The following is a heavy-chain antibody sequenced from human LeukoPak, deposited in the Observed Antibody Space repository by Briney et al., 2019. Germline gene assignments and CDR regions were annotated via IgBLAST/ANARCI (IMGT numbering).Heavy chain of an antibody. CDR1: GYTFTSYY. J-gene: IGHJ4*02. Sequence: ASVKVSCKASGYTFTSYYMHWVRQAPGQGLEWMGIINPSGGSTSYAQKFQGRVTMTRDTSTSTVYMELSSLRSEDTAVYYCARDQDIVVVPAAIDYWGQGTLVTVSS. CDR2: INPSGGST. V-gene: IGHV1-46*01. CDR3: ARDQDIVVVPAAIDY. D-gene: IGHD2-2*01.